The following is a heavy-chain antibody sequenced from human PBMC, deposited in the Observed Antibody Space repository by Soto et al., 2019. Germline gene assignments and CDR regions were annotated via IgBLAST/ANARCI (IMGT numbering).Heavy chain of an antibody. CDR2: IDWDDDK. J-gene: IGHJ4*02. V-gene: IGHV2-70*01. CDR3: ARMGHSNPYYFDY. Sequence: SGPTLVNPTQTLTLTCTFSGFSLSTSGTCVSWIRQPPGKALEWLALIDWDDDKYYSTSLKTRLTISKDTYKNKVVLTMTNMDPVETATYYCARMGHSNPYYFDYWGQGNLVTVSS. CDR1: GFSLSTSGTC. D-gene: IGHD4-4*01.